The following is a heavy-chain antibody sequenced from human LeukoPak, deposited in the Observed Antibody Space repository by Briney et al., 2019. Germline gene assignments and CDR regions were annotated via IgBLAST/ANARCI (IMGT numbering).Heavy chain of an antibody. J-gene: IGHJ4*02. CDR1: GLTFSSYA. Sequence: GRSLRLSCAASGLTFSSYAMHWVRQAPGKGLEWVAVISYDGSNKYYADSVKGRFTISRDNSKNTLYLQMNSLRAEDTAVYYCARHYDILTGYSIDYWGQGTLVTVSS. D-gene: IGHD3-9*01. CDR3: ARHYDILTGYSIDY. V-gene: IGHV3-30-3*01. CDR2: ISYDGSNK.